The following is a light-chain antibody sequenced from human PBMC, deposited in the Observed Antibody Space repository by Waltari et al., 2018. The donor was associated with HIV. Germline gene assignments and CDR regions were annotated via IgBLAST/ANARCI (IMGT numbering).Light chain of an antibody. Sequence: DIVMTQSPLSLPVTPGEPASISCRSSQSLLHINGYKYLEWYLQKPGQSQQLLSYWGSGRCSAVPYRVSGSGSGTYFTLRISRVEAEDVGVYYCMQGLQTPYTFGQETKLDIK. CDR1: QSLLHINGYKY. CDR3: MQGLQTPYT. CDR2: WGS. V-gene: IGKV2-28*01. J-gene: IGKJ2*01.